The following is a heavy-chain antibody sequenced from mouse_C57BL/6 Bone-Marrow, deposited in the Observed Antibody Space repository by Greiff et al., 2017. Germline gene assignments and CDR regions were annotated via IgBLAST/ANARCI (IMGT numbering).Heavy chain of an antibody. CDR3: ARIYYYGSSHWYFDV. D-gene: IGHD1-1*01. CDR1: GYTFTSYG. Sequence: QVQLQQSGAELARPGASVKLSCKASGYTFTSYGISWVKQRTGQGLELIGEIYPRSGNTYYNEKFKGKATLTADKSSSTAYMELRSLTSEDSAVYFCARIYYYGSSHWYFDVWGTGTTVTVSS. J-gene: IGHJ1*03. CDR2: IYPRSGNT. V-gene: IGHV1-81*01.